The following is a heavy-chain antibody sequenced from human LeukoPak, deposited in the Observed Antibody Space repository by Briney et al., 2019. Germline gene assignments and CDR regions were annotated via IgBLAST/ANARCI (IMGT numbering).Heavy chain of an antibody. CDR3: ARGYSSSIDY. V-gene: IGHV6-1*01. J-gene: IGHJ4*02. CDR2: TYYRSKWFN. D-gene: IGHD6-13*01. Sequence: SQTLSLTSALSGDSVSSNSAAWNSIRHSPSSGLEWLGRTYYRSKWFNDYAVSVKSRITINPDTSKNQCSLQLNSVTPEDTAVYYCARGYSSSIDYWGQGTLVTVSS. CDR1: GDSVSSNSAA.